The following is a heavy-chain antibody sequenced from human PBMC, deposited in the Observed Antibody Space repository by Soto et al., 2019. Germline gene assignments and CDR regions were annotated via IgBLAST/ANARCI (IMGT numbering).Heavy chain of an antibody. J-gene: IGHJ3*02. V-gene: IGHV6-1*01. CDR3: ARTTWLDYAFDI. CDR2: TYYRSKWYN. Sequence: SQTLSLTCAISGDSVSSNSAAWNWIRQSPSRGLEWLGRTYYRSKWYNDYAGSVKSRITINPDTSKNQFSLQLNSLTPEDTAVYYCARTTWLDYAFDIWGQGTMVTVSS. D-gene: IGHD6-19*01. CDR1: GDSVSSNSAA.